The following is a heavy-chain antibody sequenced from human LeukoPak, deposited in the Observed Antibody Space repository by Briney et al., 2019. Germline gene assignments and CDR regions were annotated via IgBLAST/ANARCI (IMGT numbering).Heavy chain of an antibody. J-gene: IGHJ4*02. Sequence: SETLSLICTVSGGSNSSYYWSWIRQPPGQGLEWIGYIYYSGSTNYNPSLKSRVTISVDTSKNQFSLRLSSVTAADTAVYYCARLLGYNSKTPYYFDYWGQGTLVTVSS. CDR1: GGSNSSYY. V-gene: IGHV4-59*01. CDR3: ARLLGYNSKTPYYFDY. D-gene: IGHD5-24*01. CDR2: IYYSGST.